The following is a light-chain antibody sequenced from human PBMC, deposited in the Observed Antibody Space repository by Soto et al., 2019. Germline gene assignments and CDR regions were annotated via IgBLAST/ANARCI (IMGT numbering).Light chain of an antibody. CDR3: QQYNAYPWT. CDR1: QSISSW. V-gene: IGKV1-5*03. Sequence: DIQITQSPSAVCASVGDRVTITCRASQSISSWLAWYQQKPGKAPKLLIYKASTLESGVPSNFSGSGSGTEFSLTISSLQPEDFAPYYCQQYNAYPWTFGQGTKVDIK. J-gene: IGKJ1*01. CDR2: KAS.